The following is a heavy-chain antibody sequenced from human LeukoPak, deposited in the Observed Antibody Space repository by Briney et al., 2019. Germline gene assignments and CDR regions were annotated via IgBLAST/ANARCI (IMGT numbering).Heavy chain of an antibody. Sequence: ASVKVSCKASGYTFTSYAMNWVRQAPGQGLEWMGWINTNTGNPTYAQGFTGRFVFSLDTSVSTAYLQISSLKAEDTAVYYCAGVDVLRFLEWFPEYYFDYWGQGTLVTVSS. CDR1: GYTFTSYA. V-gene: IGHV7-4-1*02. J-gene: IGHJ4*02. CDR3: AGVDVLRFLEWFPEYYFDY. D-gene: IGHD3-3*01. CDR2: INTNTGNP.